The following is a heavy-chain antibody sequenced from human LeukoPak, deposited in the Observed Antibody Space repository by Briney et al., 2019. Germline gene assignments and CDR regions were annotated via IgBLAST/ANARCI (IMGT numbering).Heavy chain of an antibody. CDR3: LNSGSNYEAVS. CDR2: IHHTGKT. CDR1: GGSISSYY. J-gene: IGHJ5*02. V-gene: IGHV4-59*04. D-gene: IGHD5-18*01. Sequence: SETLSPTCTVSGGSISSYYWSWIRQPPGKGLEWVGSIHHTGKTYYNPSLESRVTISVDTSKNQFSLKLSSVTAADTAFYFCLNSGSNYEAVSWGQGTLVTVSS.